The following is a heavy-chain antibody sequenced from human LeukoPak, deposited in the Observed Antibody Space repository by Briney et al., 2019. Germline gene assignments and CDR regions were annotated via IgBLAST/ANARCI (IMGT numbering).Heavy chain of an antibody. V-gene: IGHV4-59*01. CDR1: GDSISSYS. CDR2: IHYSEST. J-gene: IGHJ4*02. Sequence: SETLSLTCSVSGDSISSYSWSWIRQPPGKGLEWIGYIHYSESTTYNPSLKSRVTISADPSKHQLSLSLSAVTAADTAVYYCARDVFYGSGSYYFDYWGQGTLVTVSS. D-gene: IGHD3-10*01. CDR3: ARDVFYGSGSYYFDY.